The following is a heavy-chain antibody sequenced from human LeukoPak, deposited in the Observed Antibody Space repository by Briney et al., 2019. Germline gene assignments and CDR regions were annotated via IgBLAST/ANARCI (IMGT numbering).Heavy chain of an antibody. CDR2: IYYSGST. J-gene: IGHJ3*02. CDR1: GGSISSYY. D-gene: IGHD3-22*01. Sequence: SETLSLTCTVSGGSISSYYWSWLRQPPGKGLEWIGYIYYSGSTNYNPSLKSRVTISVDTSKNQFSLKLSSVTAADTAVYYCARSPGYYYDSSGYHAFDIWGQGTMVTVSS. CDR3: ARSPGYYYDSSGYHAFDI. V-gene: IGHV4-59*01.